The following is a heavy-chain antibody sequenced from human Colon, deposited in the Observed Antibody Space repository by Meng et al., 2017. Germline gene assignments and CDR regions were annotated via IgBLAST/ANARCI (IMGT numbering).Heavy chain of an antibody. CDR2: ILTSGST. Sequence: QVHLQESAPGLVEPSDTLSLTFTVSGDSNSGYYWSCSRQTSGKGLEWSGHILTSGSTSYNPSLKSRVTMSEDASKNQVSLKLTSLTAAATAVYYCARDKRIVAAGDRWFDPWGQGTLVTVSS. V-gene: IGHV4-4*07. CDR3: ARDKRIVAAGDRWFDP. CDR1: GDSNSGYY. D-gene: IGHD2-21*01. J-gene: IGHJ5*02.